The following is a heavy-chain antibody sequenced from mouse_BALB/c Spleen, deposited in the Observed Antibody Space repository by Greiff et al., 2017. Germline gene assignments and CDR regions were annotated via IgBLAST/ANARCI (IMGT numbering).Heavy chain of an antibody. V-gene: IGHV7-3*02. D-gene: IGHD1-2*01. CDR3: ARSSFITTAMDY. J-gene: IGHJ4*01. Sequence: EVQRVESGGGLVQPGGSLRLSCATSGFTFTDYYMSWVRQPPGKALEWLGFIRNKANGYTTEYSASVKGRFTISRDNSQSILYLQMNTLRAEDSATYYCARSSFITTAMDYWGQGTSVTVSS. CDR1: GFTFTDYY. CDR2: IRNKANGYTT.